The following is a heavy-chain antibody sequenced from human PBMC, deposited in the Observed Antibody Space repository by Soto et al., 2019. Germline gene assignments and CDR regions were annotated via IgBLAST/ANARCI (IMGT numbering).Heavy chain of an antibody. J-gene: IGHJ4*02. V-gene: IGHV3-74*01. CDR2: INSDGSST. Sequence: LRLSCAAPGFTFSSYWMHWVRQAPGKGLVWVSRINSDGSSTNYADFVKGRFAISRDNAKNTLYLQMNSLRVEDTAVYYCSRVGGSTWHWGQGTLVTVSS. D-gene: IGHD1-26*01. CDR1: GFTFSSYW. CDR3: SRVGGSTWH.